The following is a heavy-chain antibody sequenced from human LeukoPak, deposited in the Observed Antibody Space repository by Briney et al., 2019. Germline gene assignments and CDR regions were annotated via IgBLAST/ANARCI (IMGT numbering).Heavy chain of an antibody. CDR2: MYLSGNT. V-gene: IGHV4-4*07. D-gene: IGHD1-26*01. Sequence: SETLSLTCTVSGGSISSYYWSWIRQPAGKGLEWIGRMYLSGNTNYNPSLKSRVTMSPDTSKNQFSLKLSSVTAADTAVYCCARSGSYANDAFDIWGQGTMVTVSS. CDR1: GGSISSYY. J-gene: IGHJ3*02. CDR3: ARSGSYANDAFDI.